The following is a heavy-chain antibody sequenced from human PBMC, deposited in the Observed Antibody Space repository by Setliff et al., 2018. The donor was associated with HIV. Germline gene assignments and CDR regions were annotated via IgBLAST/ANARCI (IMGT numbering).Heavy chain of an antibody. CDR1: GYTFTSYG. D-gene: IGHD3-22*01. CDR2: ISAYNGNT. V-gene: IGHV1-18*01. J-gene: IGHJ4*02. CDR3: ARDEGFDSSGYYLGTFDY. Sequence: ASVKVSCKASGYTFTSYGISWVRQAPGQGLEWMGWISAYNGNTNYAQKLQGGVTMTTDTSTSTAYMELRSLRSDDTAVYYCARDEGFDSSGYYLGTFDYWGQGTLVTVSS.